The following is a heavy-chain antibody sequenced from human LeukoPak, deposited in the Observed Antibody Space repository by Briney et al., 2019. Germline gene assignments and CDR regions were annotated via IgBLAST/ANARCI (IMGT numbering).Heavy chain of an antibody. J-gene: IGHJ4*02. CDR2: ISAYKGNT. CDR3: ARDGGRTIGFRLYYFDY. CDR1: GYTFTSYG. Sequence: VASVKVSCKASGYTFTSYGISGVPQAPGQGLEWMGWISAYKGNTNYAQKLQGRVTITTATSTSTAYMELRRLRSDDTAVYYCARDGGRTIGFRLYYFDYWGQGTLVTVSS. V-gene: IGHV1-18*01. D-gene: IGHD6-25*01.